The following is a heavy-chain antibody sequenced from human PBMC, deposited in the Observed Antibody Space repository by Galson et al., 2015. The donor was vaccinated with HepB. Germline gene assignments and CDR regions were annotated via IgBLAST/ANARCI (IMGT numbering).Heavy chain of an antibody. V-gene: IGHV1-24*01. D-gene: IGHD4-17*01. CDR3: ATDTTYGDYGVGYFDY. J-gene: IGHJ4*02. Sequence: SVKVSCKVSGYTLTELSMHWVRQAPGKGLEWMGGFDPEDGETIYAQKFQGRVTMTEDTSTDTAYMELSSLRSEDTAVYYCATDTTYGDYGVGYFDYWGQGTLVTVSS. CDR1: GYTLTELS. CDR2: FDPEDGET.